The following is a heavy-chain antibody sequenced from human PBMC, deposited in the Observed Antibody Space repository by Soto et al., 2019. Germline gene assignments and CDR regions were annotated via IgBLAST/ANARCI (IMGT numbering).Heavy chain of an antibody. CDR1: GFTFSDHY. Sequence: EAQLVESGGGLVQPGGSLRLSCAASGFTFSDHYMDWVRQSPGKGLEWVGRIRNKANRYTTEYAASVKGRFTISRDDSRNSLYLKMNSLKTEDTAVYYCTRDEPLAPGTLDYWGQGTLVTVSS. D-gene: IGHD6-13*01. J-gene: IGHJ4*01. CDR3: TRDEPLAPGTLDY. V-gene: IGHV3-72*01. CDR2: IRNKANRYTT.